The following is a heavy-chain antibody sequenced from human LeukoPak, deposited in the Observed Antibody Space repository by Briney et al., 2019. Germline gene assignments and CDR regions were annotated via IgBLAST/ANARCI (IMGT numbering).Heavy chain of an antibody. V-gene: IGHV4-30-4*01. CDR3: ARVDGYNDAFDI. Sequence: SETLSLTCTVSGGSISSGDYYWSWIRQPPGKGLEWIGYIYYSGSTYYNPSLKSRATISVDTSKNQFSLKLSSVTAADTAVYYCARVDGYNDAFDIWGQGTMVTVSS. CDR1: GGSISSGDYY. CDR2: IYYSGST. J-gene: IGHJ3*02. D-gene: IGHD3-22*01.